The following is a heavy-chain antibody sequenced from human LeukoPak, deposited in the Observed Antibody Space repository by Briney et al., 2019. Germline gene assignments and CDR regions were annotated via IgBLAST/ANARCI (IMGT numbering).Heavy chain of an antibody. D-gene: IGHD6-19*01. CDR3: AKDFGIAVAGTIASYYFDY. Sequence: PGGSLRLSCAASGFTFSSYGMHWVRQAPGKGLEWVAFIRYDGSNKYYADSVKGRFIISRDNSKNTLYLQMNSLRAEDTAVYYCAKDFGIAVAGTIASYYFDYWGQGTLVTVSS. V-gene: IGHV3-30*02. CDR2: IRYDGSNK. J-gene: IGHJ4*02. CDR1: GFTFSSYG.